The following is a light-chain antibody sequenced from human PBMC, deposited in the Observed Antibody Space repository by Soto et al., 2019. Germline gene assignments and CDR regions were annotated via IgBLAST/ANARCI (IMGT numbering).Light chain of an antibody. CDR2: KAS. J-gene: IGKJ2*01. CDR3: HQYNTYTYT. CDR1: QSISSW. V-gene: IGKV1-5*03. Sequence: DIQMAQSPSTRSASVGDRVTITCRASQSISSWLAWYQQKPGKAPKLLIYKASSLQSGVPSRFSGSGSGTEFTLTISSLQPDDFATYYCHQYNTYTYTFGQGTKLEIK.